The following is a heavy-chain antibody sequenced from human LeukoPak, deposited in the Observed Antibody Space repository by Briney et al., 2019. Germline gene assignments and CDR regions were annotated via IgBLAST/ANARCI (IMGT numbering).Heavy chain of an antibody. CDR3: ARDRYYYDSSGYYWDY. D-gene: IGHD3-22*01. CDR1: GFTVSSNY. Sequence: PGGSLRLSCAASGFTVSSNYMSWVRQAPGKGLEWASVIYSGGSTYYADSVKGRFTISRDNSKNTLYLQMNSLRAEDTAVYYCARDRYYYDSSGYYWDYWGQGTLVTVSS. J-gene: IGHJ4*02. V-gene: IGHV3-53*01. CDR2: IYSGGST.